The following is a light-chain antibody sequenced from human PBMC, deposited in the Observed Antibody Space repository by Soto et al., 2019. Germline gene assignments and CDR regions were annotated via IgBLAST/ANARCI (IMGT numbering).Light chain of an antibody. CDR1: SSNIGGNS. J-gene: IGLJ1*01. V-gene: IGLV1-51*01. CDR3: GTWDSSLSASV. CDR2: DDN. Sequence: QSVLTQPPSVSAAPGQKVTISCSGSSSNIGGNSVSWYQQLPGTAPKLLIYDDNKRPSGIPDRFSGSKSGTSATLAITGLQTGDEADYYCGTWDSSLSASVFGTGTKVTVL.